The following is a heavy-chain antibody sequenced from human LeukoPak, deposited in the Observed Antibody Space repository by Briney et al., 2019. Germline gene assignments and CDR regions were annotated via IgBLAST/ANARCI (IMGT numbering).Heavy chain of an antibody. CDR3: AKDRGSYDDY. J-gene: IGHJ4*02. D-gene: IGHD1-26*01. CDR2: ISSSSSYI. CDR1: GFTFSRYS. Sequence: PGGSLRLSCAASGFTFSRYSMNWVRQAPGKGLEWVSSISSSSSYIYYADSVKGRFTISRDNAKNSLYLQMNSLRAEDTAVYYCAKDRGSYDDYWGQGTLVTVSS. V-gene: IGHV3-21*04.